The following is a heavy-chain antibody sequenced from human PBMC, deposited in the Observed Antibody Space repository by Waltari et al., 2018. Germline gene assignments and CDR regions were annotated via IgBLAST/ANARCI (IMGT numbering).Heavy chain of an antibody. V-gene: IGHV3-30*03. CDR2: ISYDGSNK. Sequence: QDHLVESGGGVVPPGTSLRLSCAASASTLLNSGIHWVRQAPGKGLEWVSIISYDGSNKLYRNSVRGRFTIARDNSKKTVYLQMNSLRVEDTAVYYCARDKSFITTGAFDMWGQGTMVTVSS. CDR3: ARDKSFITTGAFDM. CDR1: ASTLLNSG. D-gene: IGHD3-22*01. J-gene: IGHJ3*02.